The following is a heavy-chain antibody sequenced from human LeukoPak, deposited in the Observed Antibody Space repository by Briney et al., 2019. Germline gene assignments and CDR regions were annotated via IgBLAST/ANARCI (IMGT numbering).Heavy chain of an antibody. CDR1: GGTFTRYG. D-gene: IGHD2-2*01. J-gene: IGHJ4*02. V-gene: IGHV1-69*13. CDR2: IIPMFGTT. CDR3: STVGSSASDPYDY. Sequence: ASVKVSCKASGGTFTRYGISWVRQAPGQGLEWMGGIIPMFGTTKYAQKFQGRVTITADQSTRTAYMEMSSLRSEDTALYYCSTVGSSASDPYDYWGQGTLVTVSS.